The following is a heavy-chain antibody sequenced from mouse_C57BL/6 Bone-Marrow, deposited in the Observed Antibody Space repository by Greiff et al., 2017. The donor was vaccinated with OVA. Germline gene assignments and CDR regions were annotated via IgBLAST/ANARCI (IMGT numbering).Heavy chain of an antibody. V-gene: IGHV1-63*01. Sequence: VQLQESGAELVRPGTSVKMSCKASGYTFTNYWIGWAKQRPGHGLEWIGDIYPGGGYTNYNEKFKGKATLTADKSSSTAYMQFSSLTSEDSAIYYCARRHYGSSYDYWGQGTTLTVSS. CDR1: GYTFTNYW. CDR2: IYPGGGYT. D-gene: IGHD1-1*01. J-gene: IGHJ2*01. CDR3: ARRHYGSSYDY.